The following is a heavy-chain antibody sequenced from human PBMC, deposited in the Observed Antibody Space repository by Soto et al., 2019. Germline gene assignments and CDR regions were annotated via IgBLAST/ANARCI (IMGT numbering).Heavy chain of an antibody. CDR3: ASARHIGP. Sequence: GGSLRLSCAASGFTFSNNWMSWVRQAPGKGLEWVANIKEDGSERNYVDSVKSRFTISRDNAENSLYLQMNSLRAEDTAVYYCASARHIGPWGQGTLVTVSS. CDR2: IKEDGSER. V-gene: IGHV3-7*01. CDR1: GFTFSNNW. D-gene: IGHD2-21*01. J-gene: IGHJ5*02.